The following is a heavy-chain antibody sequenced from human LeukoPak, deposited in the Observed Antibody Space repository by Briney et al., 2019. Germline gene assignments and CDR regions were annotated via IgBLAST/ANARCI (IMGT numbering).Heavy chain of an antibody. Sequence: PGGSPRLSCAASGFTFSSYWMSWVRQAPGKGLEWVANIKQDGSEKYYVDSVKGRFTISRDNAKNSLYLQMNSLRAEDTAVYYCARDPTVTTGGGYYYGMDVWGQGTTVTVSS. J-gene: IGHJ6*02. CDR3: ARDPTVTTGGGYYYGMDV. CDR2: IKQDGSEK. CDR1: GFTFSSYW. D-gene: IGHD4-17*01. V-gene: IGHV3-7*01.